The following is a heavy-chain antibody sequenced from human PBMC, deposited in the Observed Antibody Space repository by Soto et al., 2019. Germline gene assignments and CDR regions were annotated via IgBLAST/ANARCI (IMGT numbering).Heavy chain of an antibody. Sequence: GGSLRLSCAASGFTFSSYGMHWVRQAPGKGLEWVAVIWYDGSNKYYADSVKGRFTISRDNSKNTLYLQMNSLRAEDTAVYYCARLDGYYHYMDVWGKGTTVTVSS. CDR1: GFTFSSYG. V-gene: IGHV3-33*01. CDR3: ARLDGYYHYMDV. D-gene: IGHD6-13*01. CDR2: IWYDGSNK. J-gene: IGHJ6*03.